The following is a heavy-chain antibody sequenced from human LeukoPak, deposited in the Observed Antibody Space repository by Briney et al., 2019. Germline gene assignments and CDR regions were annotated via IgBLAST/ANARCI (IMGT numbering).Heavy chain of an antibody. D-gene: IGHD5-24*01. V-gene: IGHV1-8*01. J-gene: IGHJ6*02. Sequence: ASVKVSCKASGYTFTSYDINWVRQATGQGLEWMGWVNPNSGNTGYAQKFQGRVTMTRNTSISTAYMELSSLRSEDTAVYYCAALRRDSYNPYYYYGMDVWGQGTTVTVSS. CDR2: VNPNSGNT. CDR1: GYTFTSYD. CDR3: AALRRDSYNPYYYYGMDV.